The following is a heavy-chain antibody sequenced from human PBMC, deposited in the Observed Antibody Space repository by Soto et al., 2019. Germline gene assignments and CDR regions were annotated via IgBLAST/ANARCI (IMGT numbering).Heavy chain of an antibody. Sequence: GGSLRLSCAASGFTFSSYNMNWVRQAPGKGLEWVSSISSSSSYIYYADSVKGRFTISRDNAKNSLYLQMSSLRAEDTAVYYCARVHYYDSSAYYLWGQGTLVTVSS. CDR1: GFTFSSYN. CDR3: ARVHYYDSSAYYL. J-gene: IGHJ4*02. V-gene: IGHV3-21*01. CDR2: ISSSSSYI. D-gene: IGHD3-22*01.